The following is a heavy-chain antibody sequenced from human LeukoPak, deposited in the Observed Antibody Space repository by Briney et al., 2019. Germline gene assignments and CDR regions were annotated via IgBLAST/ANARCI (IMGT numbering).Heavy chain of an antibody. CDR1: GYSISSGYY. CDR3: ARVRGGSYEDY. Sequence: SETLSLTCAVSGYSISSGYYWGWIRQPPGKGLEWIGSIYHSGSTYYNPSLKSRVTISVDTSKNQLSLKLSSVTAADTAVYYCARVRGGSYEDYWGQGTLVTVSS. J-gene: IGHJ4*02. CDR2: IYHSGST. D-gene: IGHD1-26*01. V-gene: IGHV4-38-2*01.